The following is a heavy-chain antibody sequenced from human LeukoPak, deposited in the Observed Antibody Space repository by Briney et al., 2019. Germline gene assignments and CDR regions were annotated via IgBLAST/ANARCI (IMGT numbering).Heavy chain of an antibody. CDR2: ISSSSSYI. D-gene: IGHD3-10*02. CDR3: AELGITMIGGA. J-gene: IGHJ6*04. V-gene: IGHV3-21*01. Sequence: GGSLRLSCAASGFTFSSYSMNWVRRAPGKGLEWVSSISSSSSYIYYADSVKGRFTISGDNAKNSLYLQMNSLRAEDTAVYYCAELGITMIGGAWGKGTTVTISS. CDR1: GFTFSSYS.